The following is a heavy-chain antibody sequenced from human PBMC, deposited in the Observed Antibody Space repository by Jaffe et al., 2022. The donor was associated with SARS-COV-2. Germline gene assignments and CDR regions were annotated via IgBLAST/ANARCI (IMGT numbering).Heavy chain of an antibody. CDR1: GFTFSSYS. D-gene: IGHD3-10*01. J-gene: IGHJ5*02. CDR2: ISSSSSYI. CDR3: ARSWGSGSLNFWFDP. Sequence: EVQLVESGGGLVKPGGSLRLSCAASGFTFSSYSMNWVRQAPGKGLEWVSSISSSSSYIYYADSVKGRFTISRDNAKNSLYLQMNSLRAEDTAVYYCARSWGSGSLNFWFDPWGQGTLVTVSS. V-gene: IGHV3-21*01.